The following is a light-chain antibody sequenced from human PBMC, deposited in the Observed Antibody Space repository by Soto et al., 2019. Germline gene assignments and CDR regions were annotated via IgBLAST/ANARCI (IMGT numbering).Light chain of an antibody. Sequence: QSALTQPPSASGSPGQSVTTSCTGTSSDVGGYNYVSWYQQHPGKAPKLIIYEVTKRPSGVPDRFSGSKSGNTASLTVSGLLAEDEADYYCSSYSGTNNVVFGGGTKLTVL. CDR3: SSYSGTNNVV. J-gene: IGLJ2*01. V-gene: IGLV2-8*01. CDR2: EVT. CDR1: SSDVGGYNY.